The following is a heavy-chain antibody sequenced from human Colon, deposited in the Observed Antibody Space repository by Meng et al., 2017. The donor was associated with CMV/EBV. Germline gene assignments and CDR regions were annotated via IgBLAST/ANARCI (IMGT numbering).Heavy chain of an antibody. CDR2: IYRGTA. V-gene: IGHV4-59*01. CDR3: GRGERSGRPY. Sequence: ESLKISCAASGFTFDDYAMHWVRQAPGKGLEWIGYIYRGTATLNPSLESRVTISPDTSKNQFSLKVNSVTAADTAVYYCGRGERSGRPYWGQGALVTVSS. J-gene: IGHJ4*02. D-gene: IGHD1-26*01. CDR1: GFTFDDYA.